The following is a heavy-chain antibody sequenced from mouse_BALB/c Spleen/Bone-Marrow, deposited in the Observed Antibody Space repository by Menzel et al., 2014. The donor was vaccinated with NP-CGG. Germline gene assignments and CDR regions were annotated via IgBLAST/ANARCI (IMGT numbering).Heavy chain of an antibody. D-gene: IGHD2-2*01. CDR3: AKVTTGFAY. V-gene: IGHV1-80*01. CDR2: IYPGDGDT. J-gene: IGHJ3*01. CDR1: GYAFSTHW. Sequence: VQVQESGAELVRPGSSVKISCKASGYAFSTHWMTWVKQRPGQGLEWIGQIYPGDGDTKYNGKFKGKATLTADKSSSTAYMQLSSLTSEDSAVYFCAKVTTGFAYWGQGTLVTVSA.